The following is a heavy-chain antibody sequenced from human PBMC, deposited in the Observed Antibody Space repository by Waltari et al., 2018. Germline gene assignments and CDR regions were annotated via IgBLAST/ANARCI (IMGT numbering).Heavy chain of an antibody. V-gene: IGHV3-33*01. J-gene: IGHJ4*02. CDR1: GFTFSSYG. CDR2: ILDDGSNK. CDR3: ARARATTHFDY. Sequence: QVQLVESGGGVVQPGRSLRLSCAASGFTFSSYGMHWVRQAPGKGLEWVAVILDDGSNKYYADSVKGRFTISRDNSKNTLYLQMNSLRAEDTAVYYCARARATTHFDYCGQGTLVTVSS.